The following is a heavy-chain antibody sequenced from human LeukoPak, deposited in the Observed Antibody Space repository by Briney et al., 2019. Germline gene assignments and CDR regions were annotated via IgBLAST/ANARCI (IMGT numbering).Heavy chain of an antibody. D-gene: IGHD6-13*01. V-gene: IGHV2-5*02. J-gene: IGHJ5*02. CDR3: AHRTGYSSSWLDRDDRGSPHNWFDH. Sequence: SGPTLGNPTQPLTLTCTFSGFSLSTSGVGGGWIRQPPGKALEWLALIYWDDDKRYSPSLKSRLTITKDTSKNQVVLTMTNMDPVDTATYYCAHRTGYSSSWLDRDDRGSPHNWFDHWGQGTLVTVSS. CDR2: IYWDDDK. CDR1: GFSLSTSGVG.